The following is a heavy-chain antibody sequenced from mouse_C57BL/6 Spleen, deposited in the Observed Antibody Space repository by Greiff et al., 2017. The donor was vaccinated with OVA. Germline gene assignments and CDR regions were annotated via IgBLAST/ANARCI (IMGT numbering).Heavy chain of an antibody. CDR2: IDPSDSYT. D-gene: IGHD1-1*01. J-gene: IGHJ4*01. CDR1: GYTFTSYW. V-gene: IGHV1-69*01. Sequence: QVQLKQPGAELVMPGASVKLSCKASGYTFTSYWMHWVKQRPGQGLEWIGEIDPSDSYTNYNQKFKGKSTLTVDKSSSTAYMQLSSLTSEDSAVYYCARSREYYYGSSYAMDYWGQGTSVTVSS. CDR3: ARSREYYYGSSYAMDY.